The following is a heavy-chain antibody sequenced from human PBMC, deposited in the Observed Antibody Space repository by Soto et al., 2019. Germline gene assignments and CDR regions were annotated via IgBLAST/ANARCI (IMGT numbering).Heavy chain of an antibody. CDR2: IDEYGSTI. CDR3: TRDIGGKGAY. CDR1: GFTFSRYW. Sequence: GGSLRLSCAASGFTFSRYWMHWVRQVPGKGLLWVSRIDEYGSTINYADSVKGRFTISRHNARNTLYLEMNSLRAEDTALYYCTRDIGGKGAYWGPGTLVTVSS. J-gene: IGHJ4*02. D-gene: IGHD3-10*01. V-gene: IGHV3-74*01.